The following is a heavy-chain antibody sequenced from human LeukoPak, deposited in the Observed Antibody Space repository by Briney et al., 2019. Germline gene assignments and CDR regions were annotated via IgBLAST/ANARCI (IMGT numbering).Heavy chain of an antibody. D-gene: IGHD6-6*01. CDR1: GFTVSSNY. J-gene: IGHJ4*02. Sequence: GSLRLSCAASGFTVSSNYMSWVRQAPGKGLEWVSVIYSGGSTYYADSVKGRFTISRDNSKNTLYLQMNSLRAEDTAVYYCAKRIAAPPRSFDYWGQGILVTVSS. V-gene: IGHV3-53*01. CDR3: AKRIAAPPRSFDY. CDR2: IYSGGST.